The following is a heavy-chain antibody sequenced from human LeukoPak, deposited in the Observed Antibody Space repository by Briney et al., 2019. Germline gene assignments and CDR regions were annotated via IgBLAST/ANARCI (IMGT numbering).Heavy chain of an antibody. CDR2: IYYSGSI. J-gene: IGHJ3*02. V-gene: IGHV4-39*07. Sequence: PSETLSLTCTVSGGSISSSSYYWGWIRQPPGKGLEWIGSIYYSGSIYYNPSLKSRVTISVDTSKNQFSLKLSSVTAADTAVYYCANSGEVDSSGWYTAQNAFDIWGQGTMVTVSS. CDR3: ANSGEVDSSGWYTAQNAFDI. D-gene: IGHD6-19*01. CDR1: GGSISSSSYY.